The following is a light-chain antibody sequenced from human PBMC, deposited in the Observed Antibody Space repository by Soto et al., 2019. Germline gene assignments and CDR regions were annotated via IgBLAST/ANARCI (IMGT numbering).Light chain of an antibody. CDR3: QQYNSYWT. Sequence: DIQMTQSPSTLSASVGDRVTITCRASQSISSWLAWYQQEPGKAPKLLIYKASSLESGVPSRFSGSGSGTEFTLTISSLQPDDFATYYCQQYNSYWTSGQGTKVDIK. V-gene: IGKV1-5*03. CDR1: QSISSW. J-gene: IGKJ1*01. CDR2: KAS.